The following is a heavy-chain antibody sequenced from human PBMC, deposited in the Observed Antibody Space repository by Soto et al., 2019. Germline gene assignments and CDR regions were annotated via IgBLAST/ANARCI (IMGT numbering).Heavy chain of an antibody. Sequence: PGESLKISCKGSGYTFTDYFITWVRQMPGKGLEWMGRIDPYDSYNNYNPTFEGHVTMSVDKSINTAYLQWSSLKASDTAIYYCARLDRIEYGLDVWGLGTTVTVSS. J-gene: IGHJ6*02. D-gene: IGHD2-21*01. CDR1: GYTFTDYF. CDR3: ARLDRIEYGLDV. V-gene: IGHV5-10-1*01. CDR2: IDPYDSYN.